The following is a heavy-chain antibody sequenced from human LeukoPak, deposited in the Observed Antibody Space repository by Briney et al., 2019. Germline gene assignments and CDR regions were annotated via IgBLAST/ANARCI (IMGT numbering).Heavy chain of an antibody. CDR2: ISDNGGST. D-gene: IGHD3-22*01. V-gene: IGHV3-64*01. J-gene: IGHJ4*02. CDR3: ARGVGYFDSTGYFMYYFDY. Sequence: GGSLRLSCAASGFTFIGYALHWVRQAPGKGLEYVSAISDNGGSTNYANSVKGRFTISRANSKNTVYLQMGSLRPEDMAVYYCARGVGYFDSTGYFMYYFDYWGQGALVTVSS. CDR1: GFTFIGYA.